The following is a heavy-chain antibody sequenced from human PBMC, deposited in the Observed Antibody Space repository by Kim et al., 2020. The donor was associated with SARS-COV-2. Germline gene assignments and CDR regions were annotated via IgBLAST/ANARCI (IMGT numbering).Heavy chain of an antibody. CDR1: GYSFTDYW. CDR2: IYPGDSDT. D-gene: IGHD1-26*01. Sequence: GESLKISCKGSGYSFTDYWVGWVRQMPGKGLEWMGIIYPGDSDTRYSPSLQGQVTISADKSISTAYLQWSSLKASDTAMYYCVRRGGGYHYYYAMDVWGQGAMVTLSS. CDR3: VRRGGGYHYYYAMDV. J-gene: IGHJ6*02. V-gene: IGHV5-51*01.